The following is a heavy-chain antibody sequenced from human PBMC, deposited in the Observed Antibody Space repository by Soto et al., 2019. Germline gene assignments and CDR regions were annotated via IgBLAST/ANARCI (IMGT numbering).Heavy chain of an antibody. CDR1: GGTFNTYT. D-gene: IGHD6-19*01. Sequence: QVQLVQSGAEVKKPGSSVKVSCKASGGTFNTYTISWLRRAAGQGHEWMGRIIPILGIAKYAQKFQGRVTITADKSTSTAYMELRSLRSEDTAVYYCAREIAVAVKTSGVFDIWGQGTMVTVSS. CDR3: AREIAVAVKTSGVFDI. J-gene: IGHJ3*02. CDR2: IIPILGIA. V-gene: IGHV1-69*02.